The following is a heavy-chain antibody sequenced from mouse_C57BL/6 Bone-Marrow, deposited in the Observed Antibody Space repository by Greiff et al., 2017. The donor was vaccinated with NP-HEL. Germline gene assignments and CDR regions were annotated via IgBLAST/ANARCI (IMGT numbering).Heavy chain of an antibody. CDR1: GFTFSSYA. D-gene: IGHD1-1*01. CDR2: ISDGGSYT. J-gene: IGHJ3*01. V-gene: IGHV5-4*01. Sequence: EVMLVESGGGLVKPGGSLKLSCAASGFTFSSYAMSWVRQTPEKRLEWVATISDGGSYTYYPDNVKGRFTISRDKAKNNLYLQMSHLKSEDTAMYYCARDQDYGSSSFAYWGQGTLVTVSA. CDR3: ARDQDYGSSSFAY.